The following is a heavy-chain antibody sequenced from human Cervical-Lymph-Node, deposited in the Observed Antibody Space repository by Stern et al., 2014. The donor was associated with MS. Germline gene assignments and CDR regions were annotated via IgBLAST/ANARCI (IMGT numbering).Heavy chain of an antibody. J-gene: IGHJ4*02. Sequence: QVQLQQWGAGLLKPSETLSLTCAVYGGSFSGYYWSWIRQPPGKGLEWVGEINHSGSTNYNPSLKGRVTISVDTSKNQFSLKLSSVTAADTAVYYCARKGKAGMNYWGQGTLVTVSS. CDR2: INHSGST. CDR3: ARKGKAGMNY. CDR1: GGSFSGYY. V-gene: IGHV4-34*01. D-gene: IGHD6-13*01.